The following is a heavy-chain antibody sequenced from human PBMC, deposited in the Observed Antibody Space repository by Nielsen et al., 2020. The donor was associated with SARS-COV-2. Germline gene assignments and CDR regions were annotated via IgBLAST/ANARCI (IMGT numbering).Heavy chain of an antibody. D-gene: IGHD1-26*01. CDR2: ISSSSSYI. CDR1: GFTFSSYS. CDR3: AIEGSGSHSFDY. V-gene: IGHV3-21*04. Sequence: GESLKISCAASGFTFSSYSMNWVRQAPGKGLEWVSSISSSSSYIYYADSVKGRLTISRDNAKNSLYLQMNSLRAEDTALYYCAIEGSGSHSFDYWGQGTLVTVSS. J-gene: IGHJ4*02.